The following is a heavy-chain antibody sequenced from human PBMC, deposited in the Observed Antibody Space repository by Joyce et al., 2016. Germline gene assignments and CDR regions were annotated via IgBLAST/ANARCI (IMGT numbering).Heavy chain of an antibody. D-gene: IGHD2-2*01. CDR3: ARATSTKLSYFHH. J-gene: IGHJ1*01. CDR2: KSKEGSNK. CDR1: GFTLSTYA. Sequence: QVQLVESGGGVVQPGRSLRLSCVASGFTLSTYAMHWVRQAPGKGVGWVAIKSKEGSNKYYADSVKGRFTVTRDSSKNKLYLKMSSRRGDDTAVYYCARATSTKLSYFHHWGQGTLVIVSS. V-gene: IGHV3-30*04.